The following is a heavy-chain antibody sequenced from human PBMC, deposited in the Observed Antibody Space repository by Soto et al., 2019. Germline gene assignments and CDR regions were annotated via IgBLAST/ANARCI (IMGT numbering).Heavy chain of an antibody. J-gene: IGHJ4*02. CDR2: ISGSAGT. D-gene: IGHD3-16*02. CDR3: AKEKDYDFNWGSDRFTSHY. CDR1: VFTFRTYA. Sequence: GGCLSRSCTASVFTFRTYAMTWFRQSPGKGLEWVSAISGSAGTFYATSVKGRFTISRDNSRSTVYLQMHSLRAEDSAIYYCAKEKDYDFNWGSDRFTSHYWGRGTLVTVSS. V-gene: IGHV3-23*01.